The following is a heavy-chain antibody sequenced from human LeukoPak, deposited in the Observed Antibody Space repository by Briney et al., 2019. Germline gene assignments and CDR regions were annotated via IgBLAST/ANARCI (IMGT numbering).Heavy chain of an antibody. D-gene: IGHD4-11*01. Sequence: GESLKISCQGSGYRFSTYWIGWVRQMPGRGLEWMGFIYPGDSDTRYSPSFQGQVTISADKSISTAYLQWSSLKASDTAMYYCARHPPSTVTTGLGLEFDYWGQGTLVTVSS. CDR1: GYRFSTYW. J-gene: IGHJ4*02. CDR2: IYPGDSDT. CDR3: ARHPPSTVTTGLGLEFDY. V-gene: IGHV5-51*01.